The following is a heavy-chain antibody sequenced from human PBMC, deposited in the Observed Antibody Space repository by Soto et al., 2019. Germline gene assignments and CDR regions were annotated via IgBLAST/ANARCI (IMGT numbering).Heavy chain of an antibody. CDR3: ARFAAPALASLDS. Sequence: AGEPLKISCKGSGYNFVGYCIGWARETPGKGLEWMGIIYPGDSDTRYSPSFQGQITLSADMSITTAYLQWRSLKASDTAKYYWARFAAPALASLDSWGKGTLVTASS. CDR1: GYNFVGYC. D-gene: IGHD2-15*01. CDR2: IYPGDSDT. V-gene: IGHV5-51*01. J-gene: IGHJ4*02.